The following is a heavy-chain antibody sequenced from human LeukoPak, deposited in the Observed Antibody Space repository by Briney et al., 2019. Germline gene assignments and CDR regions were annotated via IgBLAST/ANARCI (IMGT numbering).Heavy chain of an antibody. D-gene: IGHD6-6*01. CDR1: GGSISSYY. CDR2: IYYSGST. Sequence: SETLSLTCTVSGGSISSYYWSWIRQPPGKGLEWIGYIYYSGSTNYNPSLKSRVTISADTSKNQFSLKLSSVTAADTAVYYCARDRPGGTRPDGAFDIWGQGTMVTVSS. CDR3: ARDRPGGTRPDGAFDI. V-gene: IGHV4-59*01. J-gene: IGHJ3*02.